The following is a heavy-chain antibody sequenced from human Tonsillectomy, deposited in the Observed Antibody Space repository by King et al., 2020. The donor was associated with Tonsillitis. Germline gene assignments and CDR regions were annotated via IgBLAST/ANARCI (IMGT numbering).Heavy chain of an antibody. D-gene: IGHD6-19*01. V-gene: IGHV3-23*04. J-gene: IGHJ3*02. CDR2: ISSSGGDST. Sequence: VQLVESGGGLVQPGGSLRLSCAASGFTFSTYAMSWVRLAPGKGLEWVSGISSSGGDSTYYAESLKGRFTISRDNSKNTLYLQMNSLRAEDTAIYYCAKFLAMAATYDALHIWGQGTVVTVSS. CDR3: AKFLAMAATYDALHI. CDR1: GFTFSTYA.